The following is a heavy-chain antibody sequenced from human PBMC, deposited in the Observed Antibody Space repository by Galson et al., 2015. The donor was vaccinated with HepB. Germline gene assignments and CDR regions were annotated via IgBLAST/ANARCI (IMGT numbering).Heavy chain of an antibody. V-gene: IGHV3-73*01. CDR2: IRSKANSYAT. CDR3: TRLSGDSSSWYVLHYYYGMDV. D-gene: IGHD6-13*01. J-gene: IGHJ6*02. Sequence: SLRLSCAASGFTFSGSAMHWVRQASGKGLEWVGRIRSKANSYATAYAASVKGRFTISRDDSKNTAYLQMNSLKTEDTAVYYCTRLSGDSSSWYVLHYYYGMDVWGQGTTVTVSS. CDR1: GFTFSGSA.